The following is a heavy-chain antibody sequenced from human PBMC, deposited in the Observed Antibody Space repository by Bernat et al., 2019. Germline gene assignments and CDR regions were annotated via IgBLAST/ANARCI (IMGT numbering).Heavy chain of an antibody. CDR1: GFTFSSYS. J-gene: IGHJ4*02. V-gene: IGHV3-21*01. CDR3: ARRGVRGVKAPSDY. D-gene: IGHD3-10*01. Sequence: EVQLVESGGGLVKPGGSLRLSCAASGFTFSSYSMNWVRQAPGKGLEWVSSISSSISYIYYADSVKGRFTSSRDNDKNSLYLQMNSLRAEDTAVYYCARRGVRGVKAPSDYWGQGTLVTVSS. CDR2: ISSSISYI.